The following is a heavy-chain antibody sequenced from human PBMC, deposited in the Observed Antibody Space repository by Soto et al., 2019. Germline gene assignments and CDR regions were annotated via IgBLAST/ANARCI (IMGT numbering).Heavy chain of an antibody. CDR1: GFTFSGSA. CDR3: TRLGGDGYNYPYYYYGMDV. CDR2: IRSKANSYAT. J-gene: IGHJ6*02. Sequence: PGGSLRLSCAASGFTFSGSAMHWVRQASGKGLEWVGRIRSKANSYATAYAASVKGRFTISRDDSKNTAYLQMNSLKTEDTAVYYCTRLGGDGYNYPYYYYGMDVWGQGTTVTVSS. V-gene: IGHV3-73*01. D-gene: IGHD5-12*01.